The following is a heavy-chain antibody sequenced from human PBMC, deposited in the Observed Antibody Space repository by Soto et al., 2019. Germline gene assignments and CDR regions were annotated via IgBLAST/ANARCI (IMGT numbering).Heavy chain of an antibody. CDR2: MHDSGTT. Sequence: QAQLQESVPVLVRPSQTLSLSGSGSGASVTSGDSYWNWISQTPGTGLEWLGHMHDSGTTSYNPSLKSRVTISRDASKSPLSLTLASVSAADTAVSFLATGVMYGLWSGFFDWGQGIRVTVSA. CDR3: ATGVMYGLWSGFFD. CDR1: GASVTSGDSY. V-gene: IGHV4-30-4*01. J-gene: IGHJ1*01. D-gene: IGHD3-3*01.